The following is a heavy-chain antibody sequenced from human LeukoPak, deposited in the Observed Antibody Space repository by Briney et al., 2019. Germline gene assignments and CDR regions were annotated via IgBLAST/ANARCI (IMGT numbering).Heavy chain of an antibody. V-gene: IGHV4-59*08. Sequence: PSETLSLTCAVSSGSMPTYYGSWLRQPTGQGLEWLGYFHYRGSITSYPFLQSPVTISLQTSKNPFSLKLNTVTAADTAVYYWARQREDLYYDRSGYDYFDSWGQGTLVTVSS. CDR2: FHYRGSI. J-gene: IGHJ4*02. D-gene: IGHD3-22*01. CDR1: SGSMPTYY. CDR3: ARQREDLYYDRSGYDYFDS.